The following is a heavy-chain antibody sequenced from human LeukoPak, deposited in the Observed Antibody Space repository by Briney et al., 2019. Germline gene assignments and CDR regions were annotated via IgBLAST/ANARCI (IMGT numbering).Heavy chain of an antibody. J-gene: IGHJ4*02. Sequence: PGGSLRLSCAASGFTFSSYSMNWVRQAPGKGLEWVSSISSSSSYIYYADSVKGRFTISRDNAKNSLYLQMNSLRAEDTAVYYCARDHESLAAADTGYWGQGTLVTVSS. D-gene: IGHD6-13*01. V-gene: IGHV3-21*01. CDR1: GFTFSSYS. CDR3: ARDHESLAAADTGY. CDR2: ISSSSSYI.